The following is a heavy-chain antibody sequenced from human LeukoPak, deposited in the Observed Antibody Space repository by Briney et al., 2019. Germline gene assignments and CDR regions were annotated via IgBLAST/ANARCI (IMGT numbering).Heavy chain of an antibody. V-gene: IGHV3-30-3*01. CDR2: ISYDGSNK. CDR3: ARTATVTTRFYYYMDV. CDR1: GFTFSTYA. J-gene: IGHJ6*03. D-gene: IGHD4-11*01. Sequence: GGSLRLSCAASGFTFSTYAMHWVRQAPGKGLEWVAVISYDGSNKYYADSVKGRSVKGQFTISRDNSRNTLYLQMNSLRAEDTAVYYCARTATVTTRFYYYMDVWGKGTTVTVSS.